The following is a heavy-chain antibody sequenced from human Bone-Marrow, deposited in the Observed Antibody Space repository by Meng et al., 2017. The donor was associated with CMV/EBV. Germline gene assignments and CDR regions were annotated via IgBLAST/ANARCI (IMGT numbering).Heavy chain of an antibody. CDR2: IYHSGST. CDR1: CGSISSSNW. Sequence: VSCGSISSSNWWSWVRQPPGKGLEWIGEIYHSGSTNYNPSLKSRVTISVDKSKNQFSLKLSSVTAADTAVYYCARVGSIAAAGDFDYWGQGTLVTVSS. J-gene: IGHJ4*02. D-gene: IGHD6-13*01. CDR3: ARVGSIAAAGDFDY. V-gene: IGHV4-4*02.